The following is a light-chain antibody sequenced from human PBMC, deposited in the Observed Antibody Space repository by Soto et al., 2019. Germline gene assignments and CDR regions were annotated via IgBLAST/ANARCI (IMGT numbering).Light chain of an antibody. CDR1: QSVSSY. CDR2: DAS. CDR3: QQRSNWPPA. J-gene: IGKJ3*01. V-gene: IGKV3-11*01. Sequence: EIVLTQSPATLSLSPGERATLSCRASQSVSSYLAWYQQKPGRAPRLLIYDASNRATGIPARFSGSGSGTDFTLTISSLEPEDFAVYYCQQRSNWPPASGPGTKVDIK.